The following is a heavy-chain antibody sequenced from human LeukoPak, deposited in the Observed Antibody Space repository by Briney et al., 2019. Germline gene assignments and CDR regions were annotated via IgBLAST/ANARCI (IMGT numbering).Heavy chain of an antibody. CDR2: IKQDGSEK. V-gene: IGHV3-7*03. J-gene: IGHJ4*02. D-gene: IGHD3-9*01. CDR1: GFTFSSYW. Sequence: PGGSLRLSCAASGFTFSSYWMSWVRQAPGKGLEWVANIKQDGSEKYYVDSVKGRFTISRDNSKSTLYLQMNSLRAEDTAVYYCAKDPYFDWLSGPYFDYWGQGTLVTVSS. CDR3: AKDPYFDWLSGPYFDY.